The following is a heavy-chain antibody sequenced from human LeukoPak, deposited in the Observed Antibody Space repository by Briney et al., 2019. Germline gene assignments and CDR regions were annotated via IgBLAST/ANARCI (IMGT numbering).Heavy chain of an antibody. CDR3: ARGRSRDGYNYDY. V-gene: IGHV4-59*01. CDR2: IYYSGST. CDR1: GGSISTYY. J-gene: IGHJ4*02. Sequence: SETLSPTCTVSGGSISTYYWSWIRQPPGKGLEWIGYIYYSGSTNYTPSLKSRVTISVDTSKNQFSLNLSSVTAADTAVYYCARGRSRDGYNYDYWGQGTLVTVSS. D-gene: IGHD5-24*01.